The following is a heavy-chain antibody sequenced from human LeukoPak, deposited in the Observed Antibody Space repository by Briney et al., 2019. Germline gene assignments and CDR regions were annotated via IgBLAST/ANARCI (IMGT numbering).Heavy chain of an antibody. J-gene: IGHJ4*02. Sequence: GGSLRLSCAASGFTFSSYAMSWVRQAPGKGLEWVSAISGSGGSTYYADSVKGRFTISRDNSKNTLYLQMNSLRAEDTAVYYCAKALVDFWSGYPSYYFDYWGQGTLVTVSS. CDR2: ISGSGGST. CDR3: AKALVDFWSGYPSYYFDY. V-gene: IGHV3-23*01. CDR1: GFTFSSYA. D-gene: IGHD3-3*01.